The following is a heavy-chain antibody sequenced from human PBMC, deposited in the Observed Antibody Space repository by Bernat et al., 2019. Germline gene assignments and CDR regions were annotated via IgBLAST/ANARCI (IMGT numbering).Heavy chain of an antibody. Sequence: QVQLVQSGAEVKKPGASVKVSCKASGYSFTSYGISWVRQAPGQGLEWVAWISAYNGHTSYAQSVQGRVTMTTDTSTSTAYMELRSLTSDDTAVYYCARDWYYGSGRTTPFKYWGQGTLVTVSS. CDR2: ISAYNGHT. J-gene: IGHJ4*02. CDR1: GYSFTSYG. V-gene: IGHV1-18*01. D-gene: IGHD3-10*01. CDR3: ARDWYYGSGRTTPFKY.